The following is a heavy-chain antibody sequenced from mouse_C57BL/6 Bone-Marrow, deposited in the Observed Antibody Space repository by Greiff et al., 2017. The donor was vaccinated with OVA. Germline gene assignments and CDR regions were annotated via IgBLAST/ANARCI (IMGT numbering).Heavy chain of an antibody. CDR3: ARGNWYFDV. CDR1: GYTFTDYY. J-gene: IGHJ1*03. Sequence: VQLKESGPVLVKPGASVKMSCKASGYTFTDYYKNWVKQSHGKSLEWIGVINPYNGGTSYNQKFKGKATLTVEKSSSTAYMERNSLTSEDSAVYYCARGNWYFDVWGTGTTVTVSS. V-gene: IGHV1-19*01. CDR2: INPYNGGT.